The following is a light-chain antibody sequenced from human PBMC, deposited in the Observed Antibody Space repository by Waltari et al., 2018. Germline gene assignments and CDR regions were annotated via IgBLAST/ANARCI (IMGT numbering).Light chain of an antibody. CDR2: ATS. Sequence: DIQMTQSPSSLSAFVGDRVTITCRASQSISAYLNWYQQKPGKAPNLLIYATSSLQSGVPSRFSGSGSGTDFTLTISRLQPEDFATYFCQQTYFTVETFGPGTKVDIK. J-gene: IGKJ3*01. CDR1: QSISAY. V-gene: IGKV1-39*01. CDR3: QQTYFTVET.